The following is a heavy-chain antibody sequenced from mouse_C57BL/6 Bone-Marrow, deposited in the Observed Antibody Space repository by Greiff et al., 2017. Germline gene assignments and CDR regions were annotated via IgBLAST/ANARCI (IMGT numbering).Heavy chain of an antibody. V-gene: IGHV1-69*01. CDR3: AREGLGPFDY. J-gene: IGHJ2*01. Sequence: QVQLKQPGAELVMPGASVKLSCKASGYTFTSYWMHWVKQRPGQGLEWIGEIDPSDSYTNYNQKFKGKSTLTVDKSSSTAYMQLSSLTSEDSAVYYCAREGLGPFDYGGQGTTLTVSS. D-gene: IGHD4-1*01. CDR1: GYTFTSYW. CDR2: IDPSDSYT.